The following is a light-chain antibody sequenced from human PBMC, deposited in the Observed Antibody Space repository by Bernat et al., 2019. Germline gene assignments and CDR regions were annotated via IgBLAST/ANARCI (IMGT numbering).Light chain of an antibody. Sequence: DIQMTQSPSSLSASVGDRITINCRASQSISRYLNWYQQKPGKAPKLLIYGASSLQSGVPSRISGSGSGTDFTLTISSLQPEDFATYYCQQTYSTPRFGQGTKVEIK. J-gene: IGKJ1*01. V-gene: IGKV1-39*01. CDR2: GAS. CDR3: QQTYSTPR. CDR1: QSISRY.